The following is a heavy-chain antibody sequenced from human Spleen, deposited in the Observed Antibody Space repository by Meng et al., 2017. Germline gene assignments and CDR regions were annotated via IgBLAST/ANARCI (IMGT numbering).Heavy chain of an antibody. D-gene: IGHD1-1*01. CDR2: INTDTGNP. J-gene: IGHJ4*02. Sequence: GNPGQSGAEVKKPGASVKVSCKASGYIFTTYGMNWVRQAPGQGLEWMGWINTDTGNPTYAQGFTGRFVFSLDTSVSTAYLQISSLKAEDTAVYYRARVDTVEFDYWGQGTLVTVSS. CDR3: ARVDTVEFDY. CDR1: GYIFTTYG. V-gene: IGHV7-4-1*02.